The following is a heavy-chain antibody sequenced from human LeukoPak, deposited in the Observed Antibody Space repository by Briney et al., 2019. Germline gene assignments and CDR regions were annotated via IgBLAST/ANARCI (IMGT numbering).Heavy chain of an antibody. CDR2: ISGSGART. V-gene: IGHV3-23*01. CDR3: AKATGYLL. CDR1: GFTFSSYG. J-gene: IGHJ4*02. Sequence: PGGSLRLSCAASGFTFSSYGMNWVRQAPGKGLEWVSVISGSGARTYYADSVKGRFTISRDNSKNTLYLQMNSLRAEDTALYYCAKATGYLLWGQGTLATVSS. D-gene: IGHD1-14*01.